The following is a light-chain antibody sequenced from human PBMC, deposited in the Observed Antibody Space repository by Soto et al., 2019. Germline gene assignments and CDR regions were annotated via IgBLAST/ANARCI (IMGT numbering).Light chain of an antibody. V-gene: IGKV1-33*01. CDR3: QQYDNLPLI. CDR1: QDXRKY. CDR2: DAS. J-gene: IGKJ5*01. Sequence: QMTQSPSSLSASVGDRVTITCQATQDXRKYLNWYQQKPGKAPKLLIYDASSLETGVPSRFSGSGSGTDFTLTISSLQPEDFATYYCQQYDNLPLIFGQGTRLDIK.